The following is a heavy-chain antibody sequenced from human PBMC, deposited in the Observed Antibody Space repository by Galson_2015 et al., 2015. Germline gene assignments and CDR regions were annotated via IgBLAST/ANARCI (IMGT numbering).Heavy chain of an antibody. Sequence: SLRLSCAASGFTFSSYAMSWVRQAPGKGLEWVSGISGSGGSTYYADSVKGRFTISRDNSKNTLNLQMNSLRAEDTAVYYCARYAVVRGFNVIDYWGQGTLVTVSS. D-gene: IGHD3-10*01. CDR2: ISGSGGST. J-gene: IGHJ4*02. CDR3: ARYAVVRGFNVIDY. CDR1: GFTFSSYA. V-gene: IGHV3-23*01.